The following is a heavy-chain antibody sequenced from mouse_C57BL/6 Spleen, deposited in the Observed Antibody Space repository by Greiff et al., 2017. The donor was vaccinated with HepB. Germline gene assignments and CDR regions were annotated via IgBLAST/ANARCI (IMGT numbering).Heavy chain of an antibody. V-gene: IGHV1-69*01. CDR1: GYTFTSYW. CDR2: IDPSDSYT. J-gene: IGHJ4*01. CDR3: AGGPGYAMDY. Sequence: QVQLQQPGAELVMPGASVKLSCKASGYTFTSYWMHWVKQRPGQGLEWIGEIDPSDSYTNYNQKFKGKSTLTVDKSSSTAYMQLSSLTSEDSAVYYCAGGPGYAMDYWGQGTSVTVSS.